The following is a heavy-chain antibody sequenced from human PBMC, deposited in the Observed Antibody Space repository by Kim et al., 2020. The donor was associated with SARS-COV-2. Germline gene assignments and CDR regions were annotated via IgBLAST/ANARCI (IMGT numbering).Heavy chain of an antibody. CDR3: ATWSTIFSY. CDR1: GYTFTGSS. V-gene: IGHV1-2*02. J-gene: IGHJ4*02. D-gene: IGHD3-3*01. Sequence: ASVKVSCKASGYTFTGSSIYWVRQAPRQGLEWMAWINPNSGETKYAQKFQGRVTVTRDTSISTAYMELNRLTSDDTAVYYCATWSTIFSYWGQGTLVTVSS. CDR2: INPNSGET.